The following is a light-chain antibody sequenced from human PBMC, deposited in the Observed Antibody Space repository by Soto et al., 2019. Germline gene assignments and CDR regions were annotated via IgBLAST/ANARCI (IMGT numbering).Light chain of an antibody. J-gene: IGKJ4*01. CDR1: QSISSW. CDR2: DAS. CDR3: QQYKSYSPRT. V-gene: IGKV1-5*01. Sequence: DIQMTQSPSTLSASVGDRVTITCRASQSISSWLAWYQQKPGKAPKLLIYDASSLESGVPSRFRGSGSGTEFTLTSSSLQPDDFATYYCQQYKSYSPRTFGGGTKVEIK.